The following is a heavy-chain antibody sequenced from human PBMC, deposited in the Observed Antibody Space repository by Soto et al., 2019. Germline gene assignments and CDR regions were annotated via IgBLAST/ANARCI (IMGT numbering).Heavy chain of an antibody. Sequence: GGSLSLSCAASGFTFSSYAMSWVRQAPGKGLEWVSAISGSGGSTYYADSVKGRFTISRDNSKNTLYLQMNSLRAEDTAVYYCAKRPSMVPSLWYFDLWGRGTLVTVSS. J-gene: IGHJ2*01. CDR2: ISGSGGST. D-gene: IGHD6-13*01. CDR3: AKRPSMVPSLWYFDL. V-gene: IGHV3-23*01. CDR1: GFTFSSYA.